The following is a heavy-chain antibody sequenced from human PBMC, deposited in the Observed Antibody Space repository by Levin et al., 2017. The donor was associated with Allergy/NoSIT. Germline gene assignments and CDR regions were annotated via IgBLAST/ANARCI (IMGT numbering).Heavy chain of an antibody. J-gene: IGHJ4*02. CDR2: IDNSGDDT. CDR3: AKGKISGAGGIDF. D-gene: IGHD3-16*01. Sequence: GGSLRLSCAASGFTFSNYAMTWVRQAAGKGLEWVSSIDNSGDDTYYADSVKGRFTISRGNSMNTLYLQMSSLRAEDTAIYYCAKGKISGAGGIDFRGQGTLVTVSS. V-gene: IGHV3-23*01. CDR1: GFTFSNYA.